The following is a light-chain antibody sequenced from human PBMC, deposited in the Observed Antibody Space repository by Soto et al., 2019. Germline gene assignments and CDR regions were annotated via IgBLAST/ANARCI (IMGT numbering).Light chain of an antibody. V-gene: IGKV3-20*01. J-gene: IGKJ2*01. Sequence: EIVLTQSPGTLSLSPGERATLSCRASQSVSSSSLAWYQQKPGQAPRPLIYAASSGATGIPDRFSGSGSGTDFTLTISGLEPEDSAVYYCQQYGGAPYTFGQGTKLEIK. CDR1: QSVSSSS. CDR3: QQYGGAPYT. CDR2: AAS.